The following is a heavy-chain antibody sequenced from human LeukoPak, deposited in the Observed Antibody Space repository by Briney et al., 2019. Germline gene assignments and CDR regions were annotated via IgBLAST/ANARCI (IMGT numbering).Heavy chain of an antibody. CDR2: IGSSGSPT. CDR1: GFAFSSYN. Sequence: GGSLRLSCAASGFAFSSYNMNWVRQAPGKGLEWISYIGSSGSPTHYADSVGGRFTISRDNAKNSLYLQMNSLRDEDTAVYFCARRPYSDTSGRLSDVWGQGTAVTVSS. J-gene: IGHJ6*02. V-gene: IGHV3-48*02. CDR3: ARRPYSDTSGRLSDV. D-gene: IGHD3-22*01.